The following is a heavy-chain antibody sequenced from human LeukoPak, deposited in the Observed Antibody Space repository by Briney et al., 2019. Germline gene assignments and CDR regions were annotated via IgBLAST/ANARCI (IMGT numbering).Heavy chain of an antibody. CDR2: ILSGGTT. D-gene: IGHD6-6*01. CDR3: AKDGLAARLAY. J-gene: IGHJ4*02. CDR1: GXTFSSYA. Sequence: GGSLRLSCAASGXTFSSYAMSWVRQAPGKGLEWVSAILSGGTTYYADSVKGRFTISRDNSKNTLYLQMNSLKAEDTAVYYCAKDGLAARLAYWGQGTLVTVSS. V-gene: IGHV3-23*01.